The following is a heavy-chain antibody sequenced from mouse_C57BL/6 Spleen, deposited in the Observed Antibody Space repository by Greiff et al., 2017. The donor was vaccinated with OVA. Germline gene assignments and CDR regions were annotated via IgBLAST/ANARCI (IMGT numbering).Heavy chain of an antibody. CDR2: IYPRDGST. Sequence: VHLVESGPELVKPGASVKLSCKASGYTFTSYDIIWVKQRPGQGLEWIGWIYPRDGSTKYNEKFKGKATLTVDTSSSTAYMERHSLTSEDSAVYFCARSGGNTWFAYWGQGTLVTVSA. CDR3: ARSGGNTWFAY. D-gene: IGHD2-1*01. J-gene: IGHJ3*01. V-gene: IGHV1-85*01. CDR1: GYTFTSYD.